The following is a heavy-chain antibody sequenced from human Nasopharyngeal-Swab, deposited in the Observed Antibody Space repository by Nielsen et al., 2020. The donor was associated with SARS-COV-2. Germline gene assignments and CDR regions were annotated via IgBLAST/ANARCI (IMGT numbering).Heavy chain of an antibody. CDR1: GGSISSSSYY. V-gene: IGHV4-39*01. CDR2: IYYSGST. D-gene: IGHD3-16*01. CDR3: ARHSSDYHSYYYYYMDV. Sequence: SETLSLTCTVSGGSISSSSYYWGWIRQPQGKGLEWIGSIYYSGSTYYNPSLKSRVTISVDTSKNQFSLKLSSVTAADTAVYYCARHSSDYHSYYYYYMDVWGKGTTVTVSS. J-gene: IGHJ6*03.